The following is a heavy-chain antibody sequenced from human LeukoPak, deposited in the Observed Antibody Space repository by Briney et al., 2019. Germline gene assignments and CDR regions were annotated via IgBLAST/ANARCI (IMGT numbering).Heavy chain of an antibody. V-gene: IGHV3-30-3*01. CDR1: GFTFSSYA. Sequence: PGGSLRLSCAASGFTFSSYAMHWVRQAPGKGLEWVAVISYDGSNKYYADSVKGRFTISRGNSKNTLYLQMNSLRAEDTAVYYCARVSYYSENFDYWGQGILVTVSS. CDR3: ARVSYYSENFDY. CDR2: ISYDGSNK. J-gene: IGHJ4*02. D-gene: IGHD1-26*01.